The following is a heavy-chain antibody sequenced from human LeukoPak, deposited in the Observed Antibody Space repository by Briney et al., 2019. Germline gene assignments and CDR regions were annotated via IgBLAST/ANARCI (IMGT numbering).Heavy chain of an antibody. CDR3: AKDGNNVVVPAAIPPSLFDY. D-gene: IGHD2-2*01. CDR1: GFTFSSYA. Sequence: SGGSLRLSCAASGFTFSSYAMHWVRQAPGKGLEWVAVISYDGSNKYYADSVKGRFTISRDNSKNTLYLQMNSLRAEDTAVYYCAKDGNNVVVPAAIPPSLFDYWGQGTLVTVSS. J-gene: IGHJ4*02. V-gene: IGHV3-30*07. CDR2: ISYDGSNK.